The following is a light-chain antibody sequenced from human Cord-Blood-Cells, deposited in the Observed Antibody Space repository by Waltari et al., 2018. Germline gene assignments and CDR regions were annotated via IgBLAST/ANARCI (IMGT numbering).Light chain of an antibody. CDR1: QSVSSY. Sequence: IVLTQSPANRSLYTGERATLSCRASQSVSSYLAWYQQKPGQAPKLLIYDASNRATGIPARFSGSGSGTDFTLTISSLEPEDFAVYYCQQRSNWLTFGGGTKVEIK. CDR2: DAS. CDR3: QQRSNWLT. V-gene: IGKV3-11*01. J-gene: IGKJ4*01.